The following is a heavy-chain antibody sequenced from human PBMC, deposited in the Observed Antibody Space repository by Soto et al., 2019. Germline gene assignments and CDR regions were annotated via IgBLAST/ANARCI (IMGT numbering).Heavy chain of an antibody. D-gene: IGHD3-10*01. Sequence: QVQLQESGPGLVKPSQTLSLTCTVSGGSISSGGYYWSWIRQHPGKGLEWIGYIYYSGSTYYNPSLKSRVTISVDTSKNQFSLKLSSVTAADTAVYYCARRVEYYGSGSYPPPVNWFDPWGQGTLVTVSS. V-gene: IGHV4-31*03. CDR1: GGSISSGGYY. CDR2: IYYSGST. CDR3: ARRVEYYGSGSYPPPVNWFDP. J-gene: IGHJ5*02.